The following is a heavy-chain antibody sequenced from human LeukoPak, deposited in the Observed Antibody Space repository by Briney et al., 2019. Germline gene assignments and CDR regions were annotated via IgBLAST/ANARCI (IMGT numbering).Heavy chain of an antibody. CDR3: ARDNPVEYSYDY. CDR1: GFTFSDYY. V-gene: IGHV3-11*06. Sequence: PGGSLRLSCAASGFTFSDYYMSWIRQAPGKGLEWVSYISSSSSYTNYADSVKGRFTISRDNSRNSLYLQMNSLRAEDTAVYYCARDNPVEYSYDYWGQGTLVTVSS. CDR2: ISSSSSYT. J-gene: IGHJ4*02. D-gene: IGHD5-18*01.